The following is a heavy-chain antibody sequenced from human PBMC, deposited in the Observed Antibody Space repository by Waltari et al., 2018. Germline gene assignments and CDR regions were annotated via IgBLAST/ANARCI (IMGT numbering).Heavy chain of an antibody. J-gene: IGHJ5*02. D-gene: IGHD3-3*01. CDR2: IYHSGST. CDR3: VMGGYYDFWSGYYTNWFDP. CDR1: GGSISSSNW. V-gene: IGHV4-4*02. Sequence: QVQLQESGPGLVKPSGTLSLTCAVSGGSISSSNWWSWVRQPPGKGLEWIGEIYHSGSTNYNPSLKSRVTISVDKSKNQFSLKLSSVTAADTAVYYCVMGGYYDFWSGYYTNWFDPWGQGTLVTVSS.